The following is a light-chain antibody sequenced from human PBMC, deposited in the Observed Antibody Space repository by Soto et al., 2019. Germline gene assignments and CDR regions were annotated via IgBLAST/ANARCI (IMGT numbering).Light chain of an antibody. J-gene: IGLJ1*01. CDR3: CSYAGSSTFYV. CDR1: SSDAGSYNL. V-gene: IGLV2-23*02. CDR2: EVS. Sequence: QSVLTQPAPLSGSPGQSITISCTGTSSDAGSYNLVSWYQQHPGKAPKLMIYEVSKRPSGVSNRFSGSKSGNTASLTISGLQAEDEADYYCCSYAGSSTFYVFGTGTKVTVL.